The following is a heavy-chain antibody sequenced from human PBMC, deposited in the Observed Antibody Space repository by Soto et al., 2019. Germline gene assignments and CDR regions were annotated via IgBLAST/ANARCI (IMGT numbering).Heavy chain of an antibody. J-gene: IGHJ4*02. D-gene: IGHD1-1*01. CDR2: INAGNGDT. V-gene: IGHV1-3*01. CDR1: RYSFTTYA. CDR3: ARDPGTGAALRAYHFDY. Sequence: ASVKVSCKASRYSFTTYALHWVRQAPGKRLEWMGWINAGNGDTKYSEKFQGRVTITRDTSANTAYMELSSLRSEDTSVYYCARDPGTGAALRAYHFDYWGQGTLVTVSS.